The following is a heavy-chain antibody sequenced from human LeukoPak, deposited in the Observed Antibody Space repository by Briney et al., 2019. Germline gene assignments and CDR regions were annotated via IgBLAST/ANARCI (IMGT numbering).Heavy chain of an antibody. Sequence: SETLSLTRAVSGGSISSGGYSWSWIRQPPGQGLEWIGYIYHSGSTYYNPSLKSRVTISVDGSKNQFSLKLSSVTAADTAVYYCARVGKVATFDYWGQGTLVTVSS. CDR1: GGSISSGGYS. CDR2: IYHSGST. V-gene: IGHV4-30-2*01. D-gene: IGHD5-12*01. J-gene: IGHJ4*02. CDR3: ARVGKVATFDY.